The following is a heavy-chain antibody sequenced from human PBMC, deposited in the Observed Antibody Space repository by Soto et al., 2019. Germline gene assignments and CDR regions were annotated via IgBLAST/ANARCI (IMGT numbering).Heavy chain of an antibody. CDR3: VFHFNNYQSYS. D-gene: IGHD2-2*01. Sequence: EVHLLESGGALVQPGGSLRLSCAASGFTFISSAMNWVRQAPGKGLEWVSIIGAGGANIYYADSVKGRFTISRDDSKNTVYLQMNTLRAEDTATYYRVFHFNNYQSYSWGQGTQVIVSS. CDR2: IGAGGANI. CDR1: GFTFISSA. J-gene: IGHJ4*02. V-gene: IGHV3-23*01.